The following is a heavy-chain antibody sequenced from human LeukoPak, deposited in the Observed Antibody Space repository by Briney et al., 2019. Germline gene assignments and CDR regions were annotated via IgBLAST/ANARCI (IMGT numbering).Heavy chain of an antibody. CDR2: ISGSGGST. CDR3: AKDPNFYYCMDV. V-gene: IGHV3-23*01. CDR1: GFTFSDYA. Sequence: GGSLRLSCAVSGFTFSDYAMSWVRQAPNKGLEWVSGISGSGGSTYYVDSVKGRFTISRDNSKNTLYLQMNSLRAEDTAVYYCAKDPNFYYCMDVWGKGTTVTISS. J-gene: IGHJ6*03.